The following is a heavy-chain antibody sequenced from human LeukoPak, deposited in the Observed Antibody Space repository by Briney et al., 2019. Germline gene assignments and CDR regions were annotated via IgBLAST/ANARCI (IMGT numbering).Heavy chain of an antibody. J-gene: IGHJ4*02. CDR1: GFTFSSYW. Sequence: GGSLRLSCAASGFTFSSYWMSWVRQAPGKGLEWVSAISGSGGSTYYADSVKGRFTISRDNSKNTLYLQMNSLRAEDTAVYYCAKVEGYYYDSSGYYPNWGQGTLVTVSS. V-gene: IGHV3-23*01. CDR2: ISGSGGST. D-gene: IGHD3-22*01. CDR3: AKVEGYYYDSSGYYPN.